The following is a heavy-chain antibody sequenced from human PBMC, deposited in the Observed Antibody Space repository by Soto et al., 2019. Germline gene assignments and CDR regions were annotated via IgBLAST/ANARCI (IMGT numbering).Heavy chain of an antibody. J-gene: IGHJ3*02. Sequence: SETLSLTCTFSGGSISSYYWSWIRQPPGKGLEWIGYIYYSGSTNYNPSLKSRVTISVETSKNQFSLKLRSVTAADTAVYYCARDYVGAFDIWGQGTIVTVS. V-gene: IGHV4-59*01. CDR3: ARDYVGAFDI. CDR1: GGSISSYY. CDR2: IYYSGST. D-gene: IGHD3-10*01.